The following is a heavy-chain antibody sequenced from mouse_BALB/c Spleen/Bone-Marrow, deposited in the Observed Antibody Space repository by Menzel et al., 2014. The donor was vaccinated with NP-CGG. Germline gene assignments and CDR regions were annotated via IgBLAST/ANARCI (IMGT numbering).Heavy chain of an antibody. CDR3: ARLYYYGNLFV. Sequence: EVQLQQSGAGLVQPGGSLKLSCAASGYDFSRYWMSWVRQAPGKGLEWIGKINPESSRINYTPSVKDKFIISRDNAKNTLFLQISKVASEDSALYYCARLYYYGNLFVWGAGTPVTVSS. J-gene: IGHJ1*01. CDR1: GYDFSRYW. CDR2: INPESSRI. V-gene: IGHV4-1*02. D-gene: IGHD1-1*01.